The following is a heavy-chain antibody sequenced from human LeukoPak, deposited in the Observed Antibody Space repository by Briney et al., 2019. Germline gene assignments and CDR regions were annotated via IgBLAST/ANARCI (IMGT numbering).Heavy chain of an antibody. CDR3: ARRKRWLQFSFDP. Sequence: SETLSLTCAVSGYSISSGYYWGWIRQPPGKGLEWIGSIYHSGSTYYNPSLKSRVTISVDTSKNQFSLKLSSVTAADTVVYYCARRKRWLQFSFDPWGQGTLVTVSS. D-gene: IGHD5-24*01. J-gene: IGHJ5*02. CDR2: IYHSGST. V-gene: IGHV4-38-2*01. CDR1: GYSISSGYY.